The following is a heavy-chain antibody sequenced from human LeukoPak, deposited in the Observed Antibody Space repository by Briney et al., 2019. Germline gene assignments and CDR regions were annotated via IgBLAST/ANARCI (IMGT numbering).Heavy chain of an antibody. Sequence: PSETLSLTCAVYGGSFSGYYWSWIRQPPGKGLEWIGEINHSGSTNYNPSLRSRVTISVDTSKNQFSLKLSSVTATDTAVYYCARRSWSSGWYGYCGQGTLVTVSS. CDR2: INHSGST. CDR1: GGSFSGYY. D-gene: IGHD6-19*01. V-gene: IGHV4-34*01. CDR3: ARRSWSSGWYGY. J-gene: IGHJ4*02.